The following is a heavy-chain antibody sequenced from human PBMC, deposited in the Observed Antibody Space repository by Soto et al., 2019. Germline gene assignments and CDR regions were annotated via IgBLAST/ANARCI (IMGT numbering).Heavy chain of an antibody. J-gene: IGHJ4*02. V-gene: IGHV4-31*03. CDR1: GGSISSGGYY. CDR2: IYYSGST. CDR3: ARTTPPLPICPPSAVGFYFGY. Sequence: SETLSLTCTVSGGSISSGGYYWSWIRQHPGKGLEWIGYIYYSGSTYYNPSLKSRVTISVDTSKNQFSLKLSSVTAADTAVYYCARTTPPLPICPPSAVGFYFGYWGQGTLVTVS. D-gene: IGHD1-26*01.